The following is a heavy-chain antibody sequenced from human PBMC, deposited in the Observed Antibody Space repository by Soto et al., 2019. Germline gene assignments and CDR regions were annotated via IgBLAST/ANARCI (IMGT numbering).Heavy chain of an antibody. Sequence: SETLSLNCPVADGSITSSNYYWGWIRQPPRKGLEWIGSIYYSGSTYYNPSLKSRVTISVDTSKNQFSLKLSSVIAADTAVYYCARHSASSWSYYSYLAVWGNGTTVPVSS. CDR2: IYYSGST. CDR3: ARHSASSWSYYSYLAV. D-gene: IGHD3-3*01. J-gene: IGHJ6*03. CDR1: DGSITSSNYY. V-gene: IGHV4-39*01.